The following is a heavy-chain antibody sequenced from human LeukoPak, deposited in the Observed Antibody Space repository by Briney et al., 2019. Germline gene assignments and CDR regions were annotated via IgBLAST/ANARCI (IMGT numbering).Heavy chain of an antibody. Sequence: PGGSLILSCAASGFAFNNYAMTWVRQAPGKGLEWVSNIDDNGGQRHYADSVKGRFTISRDNSKNTLFLQMDSLRAEDTAVYYCAKTQWKVGATDYFDYWGQGIQVTVSS. J-gene: IGHJ4*02. CDR1: GFAFNNYA. V-gene: IGHV3-23*01. D-gene: IGHD1-26*01. CDR2: IDDNGGQR. CDR3: AKTQWKVGATDYFDY.